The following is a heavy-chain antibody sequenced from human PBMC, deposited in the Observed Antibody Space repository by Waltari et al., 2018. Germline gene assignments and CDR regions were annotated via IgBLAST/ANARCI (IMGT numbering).Heavy chain of an antibody. Sequence: QVQLVQSGAEVKKPGASVNVSCKASGYTFTGYYIYWVRQAPGQGLEWMGWINPNSGSTNDAQKFQGRVAMTEDTSIRTAYMELSRLRSDDAAVYYCARGIGRWELAYGMDVWGQGTTVTVSS. CDR1: GYTFTGYY. J-gene: IGHJ6*02. CDR3: ARGIGRWELAYGMDV. V-gene: IGHV1-2*02. CDR2: INPNSGST. D-gene: IGHD1-26*01.